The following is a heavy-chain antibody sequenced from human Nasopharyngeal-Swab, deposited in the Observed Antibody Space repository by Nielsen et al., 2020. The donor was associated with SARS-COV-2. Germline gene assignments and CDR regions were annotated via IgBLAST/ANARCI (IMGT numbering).Heavy chain of an antibody. D-gene: IGHD4-23*01. J-gene: IGHJ4*02. CDR1: GFTFSSYV. CDR2: ISGSGGST. Sequence: GESLKISCVASGFTFSSYVMSWVRQAPGKGLEWVSAISGSGGSTYYADSVKGRFTISRDNSKNTLYLQMNSLRAEDTAVYYCAKGGGTSPLDYWGQGALVTVSS. V-gene: IGHV3-23*01. CDR3: AKGGGTSPLDY.